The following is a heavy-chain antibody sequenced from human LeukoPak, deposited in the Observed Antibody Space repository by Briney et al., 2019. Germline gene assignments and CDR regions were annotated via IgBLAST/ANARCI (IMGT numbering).Heavy chain of an antibody. J-gene: IGHJ4*02. CDR3: AKDREDMTNYFDY. D-gene: IGHD3-10*01. V-gene: IGHV3-30*02. CDR2: IRYDGSNK. Sequence: GGPLRLSCAASGFTFSSYGMHWVRQAPGKGLEWVAFIRYDGSNKYYADSVKGRFTISRDNSKNTLYLQMNSLRAEDTAVYYCAKDREDMTNYFDYWGQGTLVTVSS. CDR1: GFTFSSYG.